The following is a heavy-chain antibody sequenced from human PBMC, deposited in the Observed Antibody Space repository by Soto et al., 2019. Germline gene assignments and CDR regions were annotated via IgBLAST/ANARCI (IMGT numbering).Heavy chain of an antibody. J-gene: IGHJ4*02. D-gene: IGHD1-1*01. V-gene: IGHV1-69*06. Sequence: QVHLVQSGAEVKSPGSAVKVSCKVSGAGDTFSNYGLNWMRQAPGQGLEWMGGTIPAFGTANYAQKFQGRVTITADTSTTTAYMELSSLRSDATAVYYCWRHDKTALPPLDSWGQGTLFSVSS. CDR3: WRHDKTALPPLDS. CDR2: TIPAFGTA. CDR1: GAGDTFSNYG.